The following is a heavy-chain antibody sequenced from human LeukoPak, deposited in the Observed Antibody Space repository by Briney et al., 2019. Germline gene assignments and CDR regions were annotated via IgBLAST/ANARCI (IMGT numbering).Heavy chain of an antibody. D-gene: IGHD3-22*01. CDR2: ISAYNGNT. CDR3: ARGGGYYDSSGLEIDY. J-gene: IGHJ4*02. V-gene: IGHV1-18*01. Sequence: ASVKVSCKASGYTFTSYGISWVRQALGQGLEWMGWISAYNGNTNYAQKLQGRVTMTTDTSTSTAYMELRGLRSDDTAVYYCARGGGYYDSSGLEIDYWGQGTLVTVSS. CDR1: GYTFTSYG.